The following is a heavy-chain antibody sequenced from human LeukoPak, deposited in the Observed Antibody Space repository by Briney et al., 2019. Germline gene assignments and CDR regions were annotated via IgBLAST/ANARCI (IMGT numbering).Heavy chain of an antibody. CDR2: IYYSGST. V-gene: IGHV4-31*03. J-gene: IGHJ5*02. Sequence: PSETLSLTCTVSGGSISSGGYYWSWIRQHPGKGLEWIGYIYYSGSTYYNPSLKSRVTISVDTSKNQFSLKLSSVTAADMAVYYCARGRGITSYARFDPWGQGTLVTVSS. D-gene: IGHD3-16*01. CDR1: GGSISSGGYY. CDR3: ARGRGITSYARFDP.